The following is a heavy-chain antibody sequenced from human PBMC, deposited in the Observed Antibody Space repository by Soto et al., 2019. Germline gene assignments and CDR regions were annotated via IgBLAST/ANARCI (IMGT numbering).Heavy chain of an antibody. V-gene: IGHV3-9*01. Sequence: EVQLVESGGNLVQPGRYLRLSCAASGFIFDDYAMHWVRQPPGKGLEWVSGISWNSVSIGYADSVKGRFTVSRDNAKQSPYLQMNSLRPEDTALYYCAKDSSSSLLYFDSWGQGTRVSVSS. CDR2: ISWNSVSI. D-gene: IGHD2-2*01. J-gene: IGHJ4*02. CDR3: AKDSSSSLLYFDS. CDR1: GFIFDDYA.